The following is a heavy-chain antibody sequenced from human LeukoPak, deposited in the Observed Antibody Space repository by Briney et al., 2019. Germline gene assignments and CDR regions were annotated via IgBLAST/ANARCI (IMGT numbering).Heavy chain of an antibody. V-gene: IGHV3-66*01. Sequence: GGSLRLSCAASGFTFSTYGMHWVRQAQGKGLEWVSVIYSGGSTYYADSVKGRFTISRDNSKNTLYLQMNSLRAEDTAVYYCAREVGWNYFDYWGQGTLVTVSS. J-gene: IGHJ4*02. CDR3: AREVGWNYFDY. D-gene: IGHD6-19*01. CDR2: IYSGGST. CDR1: GFTFSTYG.